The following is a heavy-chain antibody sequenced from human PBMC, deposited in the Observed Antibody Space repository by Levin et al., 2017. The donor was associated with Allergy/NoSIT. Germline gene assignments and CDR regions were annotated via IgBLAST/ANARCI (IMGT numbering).Heavy chain of an antibody. CDR2: ISSSGSTI. V-gene: IGHV3-11*01. D-gene: IGHD2-8*02. CDR1: GFTFSDYY. J-gene: IGHJ5*02. CDR3: ARLPYCTGGVCYRGWFDP. Sequence: LSLTCAASGFTFSDYYMSWIRQAPGKGLEWVSYISSSGSTIYYADSVKGRFTISRDNAKNSLYLQMNSLRAEDTAVYYCARLPYCTGGVCYRGWFDPWGQGTLVTVSS.